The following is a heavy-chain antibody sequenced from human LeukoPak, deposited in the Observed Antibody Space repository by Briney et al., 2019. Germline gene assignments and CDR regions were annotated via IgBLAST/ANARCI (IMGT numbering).Heavy chain of an antibody. CDR1: GFTFSGYW. J-gene: IGHJ6*01. D-gene: IGHD3-16*01. CDR3: ARDDAFRGVAMDV. V-gene: IGHV3-74*01. CDR2: LNTDGSST. Sequence: PGGALRLSCAASGFTFSGYWMHWVRQVPGKGLVWVSRLNTDGSSTSYADSVKGRFSISRDNAKNTLYLQMNSLRAEDTAVYYCARDDAFRGVAMDVWGRGTTVTVSS.